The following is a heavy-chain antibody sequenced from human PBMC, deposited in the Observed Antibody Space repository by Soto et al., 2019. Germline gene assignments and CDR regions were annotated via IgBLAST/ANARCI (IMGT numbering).Heavy chain of an antibody. J-gene: IGHJ5*02. CDR3: ARDQISSSWGPWWFDP. CDR2: IYYSGST. Sequence: SETLSLTCTVSGGSISSGGYYWSWIRQHPGKGLEWIGYIYYSGSTYYNPSLKSRVTISVDTSKNQFSLKLSSVTAADTAVYYCARDQISSSWGPWWFDPWGQGTLVTVSS. CDR1: GGSISSGGYY. D-gene: IGHD6-13*01. V-gene: IGHV4-31*03.